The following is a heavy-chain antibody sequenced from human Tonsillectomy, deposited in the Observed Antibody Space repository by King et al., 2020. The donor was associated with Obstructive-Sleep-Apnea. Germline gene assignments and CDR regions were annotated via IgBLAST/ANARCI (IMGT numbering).Heavy chain of an antibody. J-gene: IGHJ3*02. CDR3: ARSLDYGDYPGAFDI. CDR2: IYYSGST. CDR1: DGSSSSYY. D-gene: IGHD4-17*01. V-gene: IGHV4-59*08. Sequence: QLQESGPGLVKPSETLSLTCTVSDGSSSSYYWSWIRQPPGKGLEWIGYIYYSGSTNYNPSLQSRVTISVDTSKNQFSLKLSSVAATDTAVYYCARSLDYGDYPGAFDIWDQGTMVTVSS.